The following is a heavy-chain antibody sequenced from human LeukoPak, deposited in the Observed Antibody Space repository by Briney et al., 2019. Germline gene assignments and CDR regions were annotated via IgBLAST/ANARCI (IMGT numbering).Heavy chain of an antibody. V-gene: IGHV4-38-2*01. J-gene: IGHJ4*02. CDR1: GYSISSGYY. CDR2: IYHSGST. Sequence: PSETLSLTCAVSGYSISSGYYWGWIRQPPGKGLEWIGSIYHSGSTYYNPSLKSRVTLSVDTSKNQFSLKLSSVNAADTAVFYCARRVWGSYRYTDFDYWGQGTLVTVSS. CDR3: ARRVWGSYRYTDFDY. D-gene: IGHD3-16*02.